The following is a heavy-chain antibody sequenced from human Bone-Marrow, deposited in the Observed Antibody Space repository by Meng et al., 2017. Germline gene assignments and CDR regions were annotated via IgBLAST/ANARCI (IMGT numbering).Heavy chain of an antibody. D-gene: IGHD1-14*01. Sequence: QGQLQGSGPGMVKPSQNLSRTCTVSGGSISSGGYYWSWIRQHPGKGLEWIGYIYYSGSTYYNPSLKSLVTISVDTSKNQFSLKLSSVTAADTAVYYCAREASPEYYFDYWGQGTLVTVSS. J-gene: IGHJ4*02. CDR3: AREASPEYYFDY. CDR1: GGSISSGGYY. V-gene: IGHV4-31*01. CDR2: IYYSGST.